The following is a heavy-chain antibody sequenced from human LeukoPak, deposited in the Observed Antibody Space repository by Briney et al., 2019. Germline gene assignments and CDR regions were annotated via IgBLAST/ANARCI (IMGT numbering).Heavy chain of an antibody. CDR2: VFHSGNT. CDR3: ASNDIVTGTTYYFDY. V-gene: IGHV4-59*01. J-gene: IGHJ4*02. Sequence: SETLSLTCSVSGGSIISYYRFWIRQPPGKGLERIGSVFHSGNTNYNPSLKSRVTISVDTSKNQFSLKLSSVTAADTAVYYCASNDIVTGTTYYFDYWGQGTLITVSS. D-gene: IGHD1-14*01. CDR1: GGSIISYY.